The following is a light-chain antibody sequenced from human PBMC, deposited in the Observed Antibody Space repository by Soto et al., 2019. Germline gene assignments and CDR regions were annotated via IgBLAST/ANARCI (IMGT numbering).Light chain of an antibody. Sequence: DVVMTQSPLSLPVTLGQPASISCRSIQSLVYSEGDTYVNWFHQRPGQSPRRLIYKGSNRDSGVPDRFSGGGSGTDFTLRLSSLEAEDVGVYYFMQGTLWTGTFSGGTNVEIK. J-gene: IGKJ4*01. CDR1: QSLVYSEGDTY. CDR2: KGS. V-gene: IGKV2-30*01. CDR3: MQGTLWTGT.